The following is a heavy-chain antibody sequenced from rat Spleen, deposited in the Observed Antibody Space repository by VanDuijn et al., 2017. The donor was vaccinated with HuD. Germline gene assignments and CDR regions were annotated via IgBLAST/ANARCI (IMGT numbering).Heavy chain of an antibody. CDR2: INSAGTT. Sequence: EVQLQESGPGLVKPSQSLSLTCSVTGHSITSSYRWNWLRKFPGNKLEWMGYINSAGTTNYNPSRKSRISITRDTSKNQFFLQVNSVTTEDTATYDCASLYSSYSLYYFDYWGQGVMVTVSS. J-gene: IGHJ2*01. CDR1: GHSITSSYR. D-gene: IGHD1-2*01. CDR3: ASLYSSYSLYYFDY. V-gene: IGHV3-3*01.